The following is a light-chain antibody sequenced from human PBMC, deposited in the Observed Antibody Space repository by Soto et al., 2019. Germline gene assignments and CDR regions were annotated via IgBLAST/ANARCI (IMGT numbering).Light chain of an antibody. V-gene: IGKV3-15*01. CDR1: QSIGND. Sequence: EVVMTQSPATLSVSPGERATLSCRASQSIGNDLAWYQQKPGQAPRLLIYGASSRATDIPARFSGSGSGTEFSLTISRLEPEDSAVYYCQQYGSFFGQGTKLEIK. J-gene: IGKJ2*01. CDR2: GAS. CDR3: QQYGSF.